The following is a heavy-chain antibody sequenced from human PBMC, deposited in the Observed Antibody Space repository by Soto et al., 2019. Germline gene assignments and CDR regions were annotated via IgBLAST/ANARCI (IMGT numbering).Heavy chain of an antibody. Sequence: EVHLVESGGGLVQPGGSLRLSCAASGFTFSDHHMDWVRQAPGKGLEWVGRTRNKANSYTTEYAASVKGRFTISIDDSNISLYLQMNSLKTEDTSVYYCSRDLGSWGQGTLVTVSS. V-gene: IGHV3-72*01. CDR1: GFTFSDHH. J-gene: IGHJ5*02. CDR2: TRNKANSYTT. CDR3: SRDLGS.